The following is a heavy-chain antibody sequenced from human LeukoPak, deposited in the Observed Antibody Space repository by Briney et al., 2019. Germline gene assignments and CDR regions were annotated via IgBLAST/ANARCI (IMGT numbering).Heavy chain of an antibody. CDR2: IKQDGSER. CDR1: GFTFSIYW. Sequence: GGSLRLSCAASGFTFSIYWMSWVRQAPGKGLEWVANIKQDGSERYYVDSVKGRFTLSRDNAKNTLYLQMNNLRVEDTAVYYCARGRPHGNDYWGQGTLVTVSS. J-gene: IGHJ4*02. CDR3: ARGRPHGNDY. V-gene: IGHV3-7*01. D-gene: IGHD4-23*01.